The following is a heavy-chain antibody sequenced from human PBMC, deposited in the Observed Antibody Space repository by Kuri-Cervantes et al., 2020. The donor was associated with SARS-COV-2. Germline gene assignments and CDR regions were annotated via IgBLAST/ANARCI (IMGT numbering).Heavy chain of an antibody. CDR3: ARHEPPTVTTLFDY. CDR2: IYHSGST. V-gene: IGHV4-38-2*02. J-gene: IGHJ4*02. Sequence: SETLSLTCTVSGYSISSGYYWGWIRQPPGKGLEWIGSIYHSGSTYYNPSLKSRVTISVDTSKNQFSLKLSSVTAADTAVYYCARHEPPTVTTLFDYWGQGTLVTVSS. CDR1: GYSISSGYY. D-gene: IGHD4-11*01.